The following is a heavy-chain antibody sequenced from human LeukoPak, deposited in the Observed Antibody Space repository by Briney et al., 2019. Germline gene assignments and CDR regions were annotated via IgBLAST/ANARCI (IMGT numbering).Heavy chain of an antibody. D-gene: IGHD5-12*01. CDR3: AKDKGYSGYGSEFDY. J-gene: IGHJ4*02. V-gene: IGHV3-43*02. CDR2: ISGDGGST. CDR1: GFTFADYA. Sequence: GGSLRLSCAASGFTFADYAMHWVRQAPGKGLEWVSLISGDGGSTYYADSVKGRFTISRDNSKNSLYLQMNSLRTEDTALYYCAKDKGYSGYGSEFDYWGQGTLVTVSS.